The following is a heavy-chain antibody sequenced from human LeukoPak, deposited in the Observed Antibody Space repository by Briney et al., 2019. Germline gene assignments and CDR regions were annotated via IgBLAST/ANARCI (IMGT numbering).Heavy chain of an antibody. V-gene: IGHV3-21*01. CDR2: ISSSSSYI. J-gene: IGHJ3*02. D-gene: IGHD2-21*01. CDR1: GFTFSSYS. Sequence: GGSLRLSCAASGFTFSSYSMNWVRQAPGKGLEWVSSISSSSSYIYYADSVKGRFTISRDNAKNSLYLQMNSLRAEDTAVYYCARDPPPYSDAFDIWGQGTMVTVSS. CDR3: ARDPPPYSDAFDI.